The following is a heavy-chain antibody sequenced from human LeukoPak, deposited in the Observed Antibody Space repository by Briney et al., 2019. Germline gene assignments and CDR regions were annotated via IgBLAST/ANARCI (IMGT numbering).Heavy chain of an antibody. CDR2: ISSSGSTI. V-gene: IGHV3-48*03. CDR1: GFTFSSYE. Sequence: GGSLTLSCAASGFTFSSYEMNWVRQAPGKGREGVSYISSSGSTIYYADSAKGRFTISRDNAKNSLYLQMNSLRDEDTAIYYCARDRSDFSLAYHYFYMDVWGKGTTVTVSS. J-gene: IGHJ6*03. CDR3: ARDRSDFSLAYHYFYMDV. D-gene: IGHD3-3*01.